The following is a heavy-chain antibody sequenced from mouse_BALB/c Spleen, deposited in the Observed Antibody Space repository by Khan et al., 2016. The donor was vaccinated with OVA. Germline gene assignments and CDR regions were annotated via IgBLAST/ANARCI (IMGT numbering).Heavy chain of an antibody. CDR1: GYTFTDYY. Sequence: QIQLVQPGAELARPGASVKLSCKASGYTFTDYYIDWVKQRTGQGLEWIGEINPGSGNSYYNEKFKGKATLTADKSSNTAFVQLSSLTSDDSAVYFCTREWGAWFAYWGQGTLVTVSA. V-gene: IGHV1-77*01. CDR3: TREWGAWFAY. J-gene: IGHJ3*01. CDR2: INPGSGNS.